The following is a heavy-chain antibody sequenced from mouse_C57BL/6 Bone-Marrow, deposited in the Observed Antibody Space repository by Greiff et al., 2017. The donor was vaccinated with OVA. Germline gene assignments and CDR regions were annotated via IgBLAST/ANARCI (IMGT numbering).Heavy chain of an antibody. V-gene: IGHV1-76*01. J-gene: IGHJ4*01. D-gene: IGHD1-1*01. CDR3: ARMTTVVAPYAMDY. Sequence: QVQLQQSGAELVRPGASVKLSCKASGYTFTDYYINWVKQRPGQGLEWIARIYPGSGNTYYNEKFKGKATLTAEKSSSTAYMQLSSLTSEDSAVYFCARMTTVVAPYAMDYWGQGTSVTVSS. CDR1: GYTFTDYY. CDR2: IYPGSGNT.